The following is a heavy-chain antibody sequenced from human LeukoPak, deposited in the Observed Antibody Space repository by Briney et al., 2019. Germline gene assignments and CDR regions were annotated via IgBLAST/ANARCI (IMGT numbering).Heavy chain of an antibody. D-gene: IGHD2-15*01. J-gene: IGHJ6*02. CDR2: ISGSGGST. CDR3: AKCSGYDYYYGMDV. CDR1: GFTFSSYA. V-gene: IGHV3-23*01. Sequence: PGGSLRLSCAASGFTFSSYAMSWVRQTPGKGLEWVSAISGSGGSTYYADSVKGRFTISRDNSKNTLYLQMNSLRAEDTAVYYCAKCSGYDYYYGMDVWGQGTTVTVSS.